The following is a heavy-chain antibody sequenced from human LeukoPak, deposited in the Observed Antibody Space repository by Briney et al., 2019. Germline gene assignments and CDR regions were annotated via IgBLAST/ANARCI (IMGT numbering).Heavy chain of an antibody. CDR3: VKDQVTH. V-gene: IGHV3-30*02. Sequence: PGGSLRLSCVTSGFSFSDYGMHWVRQAPGKGPEWVAFIRYDGNHEYYADSVQGQFSISRDNSKNTLYLQMNGLRVEDTGVYYCVKDQVTHWGQGTLVTVSS. J-gene: IGHJ4*02. CDR1: GFSFSDYG. D-gene: IGHD5-18*01. CDR2: IRYDGNHE.